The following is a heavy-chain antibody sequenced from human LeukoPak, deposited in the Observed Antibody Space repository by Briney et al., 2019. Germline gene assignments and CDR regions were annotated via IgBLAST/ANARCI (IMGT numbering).Heavy chain of an antibody. CDR1: GFSFNSYG. CDR2: IWYDGSNK. V-gene: IGHV3-33*01. J-gene: IGHJ6*03. CDR3: ARADSVPAGDYHYWYMDV. Sequence: GGSLRLSCAASGFSFNSYGMHWVRQAPGKGLEWVALIWYDGSNKYYAGSVKGRFTISRDNSKNTLYLQMNSLRVDDTAVYYCARADSVPAGDYHYWYMDVWGKGTTVTVSS. D-gene: IGHD6-13*01.